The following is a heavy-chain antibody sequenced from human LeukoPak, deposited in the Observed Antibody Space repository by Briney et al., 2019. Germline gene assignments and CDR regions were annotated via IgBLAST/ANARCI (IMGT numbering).Heavy chain of an antibody. J-gene: IGHJ4*02. D-gene: IGHD3-10*01. CDR2: LSGSGITT. CDR3: ARDLFGSGSYASY. Sequence: GGSLRLSCAASGFTFSNSAMSWVRQAPGKGLEWVSTLSGSGITTYYADSVKGRFTISRDNSKNSLYLQMNSLRAGDTAVYYCARDLFGSGSYASYWGQGTLVTVSS. CDR1: GFTFSNSA. V-gene: IGHV3-23*01.